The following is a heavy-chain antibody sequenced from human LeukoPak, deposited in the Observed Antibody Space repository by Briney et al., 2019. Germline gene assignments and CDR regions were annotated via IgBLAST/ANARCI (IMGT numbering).Heavy chain of an antibody. CDR2: IYYSGST. Sequence: SETLSLTCTVSGGSISSYDWSWIRQPPGQGLEWIGYIYYSGSTNYNPSLKSRVTISVDTSKNQFSLKLSSVTAADTAVYYCAGHSSSWYNWFDPWGQGTLVTVSS. J-gene: IGHJ5*02. V-gene: IGHV4-59*01. CDR1: GGSISSYD. CDR3: AGHSSSWYNWFDP. D-gene: IGHD6-13*01.